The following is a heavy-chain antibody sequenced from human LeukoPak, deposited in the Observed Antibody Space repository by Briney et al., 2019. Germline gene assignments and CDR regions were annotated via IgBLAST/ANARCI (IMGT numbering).Heavy chain of an antibody. CDR2: IYYSGST. Sequence: SETLSLTCTVSGGSISSSSYYWGWIRQPPGKGLEWIGSIYYSGSTYYNPSLKSRVTISVDTSKNQFSLKLSSVTAADTAVYYCARFMVRGVITYYFDYWGQGTLVTVSS. D-gene: IGHD3-10*01. V-gene: IGHV4-39*07. CDR1: GGSISSSSYY. J-gene: IGHJ4*02. CDR3: ARFMVRGVITYYFDY.